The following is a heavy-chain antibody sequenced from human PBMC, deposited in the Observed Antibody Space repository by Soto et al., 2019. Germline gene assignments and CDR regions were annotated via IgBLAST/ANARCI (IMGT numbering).Heavy chain of an antibody. Sequence: QVQQVESGGGVVQPGRSLRLSCAASGFTFSSYVMHWVRQAPGKGLEWVAIISYDGNNKYYADSVKGRFTISRDNSKNTLYLQMNSLRAEDTAVYYCARVGCDGGSCYTLVGLRYGMDVWGQGTTVTVSS. CDR2: ISYDGNNK. V-gene: IGHV3-30-3*01. J-gene: IGHJ6*02. CDR1: GFTFSSYV. D-gene: IGHD2-15*01. CDR3: ARVGCDGGSCYTLVGLRYGMDV.